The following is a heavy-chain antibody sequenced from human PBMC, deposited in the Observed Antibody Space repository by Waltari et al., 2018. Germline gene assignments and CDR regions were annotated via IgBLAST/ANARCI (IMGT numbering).Heavy chain of an antibody. CDR3: ARADDYDSSGYYYPGDY. CDR1: GYTFTSYA. Sequence: QVQLVQSGAEVKKPGASVKVSCKASGYTFTSYAMHWVRQAPGQRLEWMGWINAGNGNTKYSQKFQGRVTITRDTSASTAYMELSSLRSEDTAVYYCARADDYDSSGYYYPGDYWGQGTLVTVSS. D-gene: IGHD3-22*01. CDR2: INAGNGNT. V-gene: IGHV1-3*01. J-gene: IGHJ4*02.